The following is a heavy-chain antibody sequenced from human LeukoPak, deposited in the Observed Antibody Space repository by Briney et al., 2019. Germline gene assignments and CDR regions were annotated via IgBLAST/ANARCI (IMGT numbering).Heavy chain of an antibody. J-gene: IGHJ1*01. D-gene: IGHD2-2*02. Sequence: SQTLSLTCAVYGGSFSGYYWSWISQPPGNGLEWIGEINHSGSTNYNPSLKSRVTISVDTSKNQFSLKLSSVTAADTAVYYCARPGAAIGKGYFQHWGQGTLVTVSS. V-gene: IGHV4-34*01. CDR3: ARPGAAIGKGYFQH. CDR2: INHSGST. CDR1: GGSFSGYY.